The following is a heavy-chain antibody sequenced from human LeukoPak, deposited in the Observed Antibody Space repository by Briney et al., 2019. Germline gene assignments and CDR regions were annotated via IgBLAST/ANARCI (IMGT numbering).Heavy chain of an antibody. V-gene: IGHV4-39*02. Sequence: PSETLSLTCTVSGGSISSSSYYWGWIHQPPGKGLEWIGSIYYSGSTYYNPSLKSRVTISVDTSKNQFSLKLTSVTAADTAVYYCARDRGIMTTFGGVIAKGAHYWGQGTLVTVSS. CDR1: GGSISSSSYY. CDR3: ARDRGIMTTFGGVIAKGAHY. D-gene: IGHD3-16*02. CDR2: IYYSGST. J-gene: IGHJ4*02.